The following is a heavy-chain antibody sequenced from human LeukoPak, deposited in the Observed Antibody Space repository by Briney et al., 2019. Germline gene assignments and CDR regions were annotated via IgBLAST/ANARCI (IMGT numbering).Heavy chain of an antibody. J-gene: IGHJ6*02. Sequence: ASVKVSCKASGYTFTSYGISWVRQAPGQGLEWMGWISACNGNTNYAQKLQGRVTMTTDTSTSTAYMELRSLRSDDTAVYYCAREPYDILTGPDSPYYYYGMDVWGQGTTVTVSS. D-gene: IGHD3-9*01. CDR1: GYTFTSYG. V-gene: IGHV1-18*01. CDR2: ISACNGNT. CDR3: AREPYDILTGPDSPYYYYGMDV.